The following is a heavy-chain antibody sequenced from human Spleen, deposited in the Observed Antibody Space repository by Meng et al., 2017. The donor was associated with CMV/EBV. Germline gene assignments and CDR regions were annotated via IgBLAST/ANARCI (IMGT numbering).Heavy chain of an antibody. CDR3: ATGSGDFDH. CDR2: IYTSGST. Sequence: QRQESGPVRVNPSETLSLTCSVSGGSISSFYWSGIRQPAGKGLEWIGRIYTSGSTNYNPSLKSRVTMSVDTSKNQISLRLRSVTAADTAVYYCATGSGDFDHWGQGTLVTVSS. D-gene: IGHD1-26*01. J-gene: IGHJ4*02. CDR1: GGSISSFY. V-gene: IGHV4-4*07.